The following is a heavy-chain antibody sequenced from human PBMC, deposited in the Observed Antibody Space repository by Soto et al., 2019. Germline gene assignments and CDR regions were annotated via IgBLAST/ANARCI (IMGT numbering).Heavy chain of an antibody. Sequence: PGGSLRLSCAASGFTFSSYSMNWVRQAPGKGLEWVSSISSSSSYIYYADSVKGRFTISRDNAKNSLYLQMNSLRAEDTAVYYCARDSFGYDYDFWSGYPKSRWFDPWGQGTLVTVSS. V-gene: IGHV3-21*01. CDR3: ARDSFGYDYDFWSGYPKSRWFDP. CDR1: GFTFSSYS. CDR2: ISSSSSYI. D-gene: IGHD3-3*01. J-gene: IGHJ5*02.